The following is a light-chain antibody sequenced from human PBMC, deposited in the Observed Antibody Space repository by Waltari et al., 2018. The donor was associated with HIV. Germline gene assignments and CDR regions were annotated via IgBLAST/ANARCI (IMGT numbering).Light chain of an antibody. CDR3: QQGNSWPSIT. Sequence: DIVLTQSPGTLSLSPGERATLSCRASQTVSGHLAWYQQKPGQAPRLLIYDAFHRATGIPDRFSGTDSETDFTLTISSLEPEDSAVYYCQQGNSWPSITFGQGTRLDIK. J-gene: IGKJ5*01. V-gene: IGKV3-11*01. CDR1: QTVSGH. CDR2: DAF.